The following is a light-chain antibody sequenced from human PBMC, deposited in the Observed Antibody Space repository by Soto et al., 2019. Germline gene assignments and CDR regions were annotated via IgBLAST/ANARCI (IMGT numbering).Light chain of an antibody. CDR2: DVS. CDR3: SSYTSSSTPVV. J-gene: IGLJ2*01. CDR1: SSDVGGYNY. V-gene: IGLV2-14*01. Sequence: QSVLTQAASVSGSPGQSITISCTGTSSDVGGYNYVSWYQQHPGKAPKLMIYDVSNRPSGVSNRFSGSKSGNTASLTISGLQAEDEADYYCSSYTSSSTPVVFGGGTKVIVL.